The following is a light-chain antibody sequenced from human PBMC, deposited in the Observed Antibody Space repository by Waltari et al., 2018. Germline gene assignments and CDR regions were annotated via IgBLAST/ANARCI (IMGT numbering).Light chain of an antibody. CDR1: SSDVGSYNY. Sequence: QSALTPPASVSGSPGQSITIPCTGTSSDVGSYNYVSWYQQHPGKAPKLRIYDVTNRPSGVSNRFAGSKSGNTASLTISGLQAEDEADYYCSSYMDTTTLELFGGGTSLTVL. CDR3: SSYMDTTTLEL. CDR2: DVT. J-gene: IGLJ2*01. V-gene: IGLV2-14*03.